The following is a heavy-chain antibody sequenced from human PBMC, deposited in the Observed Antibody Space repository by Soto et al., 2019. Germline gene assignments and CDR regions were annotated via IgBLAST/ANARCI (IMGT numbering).Heavy chain of an antibody. J-gene: IGHJ3*02. CDR3: ARDPYYYGSGRMASDAFDI. V-gene: IGHV1-69*13. D-gene: IGHD3-10*01. Sequence: SVKVSSKASGGTFSSYVIGGVRKAPGQGLEWMGGIIPIFGTANYAQKFQGRVTITADESTSTAYMELSSLRSEDTAVYYCARDPYYYGSGRMASDAFDIWGQGTMVTVSS. CDR1: GGTFSSYV. CDR2: IIPIFGTA.